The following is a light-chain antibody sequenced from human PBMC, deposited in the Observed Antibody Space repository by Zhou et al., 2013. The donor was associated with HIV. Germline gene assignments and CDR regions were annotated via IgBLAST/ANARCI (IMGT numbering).Light chain of an antibody. CDR1: QSVSSSY. CDR2: GAS. Sequence: IVLTQSPGTLSLSPGERATLSCRASQSVSSSYLAWYQQKPGQAPRLLIYGASSRATGIPDRFGGSGSGTDFSLTISRLEPEDFAVYYCQQYGSSPLTFGQGTKVEIK. CDR3: QQYGSSPLT. V-gene: IGKV3-20*01. J-gene: IGKJ1*01.